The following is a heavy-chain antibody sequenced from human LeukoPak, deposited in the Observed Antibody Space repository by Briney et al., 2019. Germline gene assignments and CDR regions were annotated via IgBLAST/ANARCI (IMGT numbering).Heavy chain of an antibody. CDR2: IYYTGST. CDR3: ASVRGYSSGWYASGFDP. D-gene: IGHD6-19*01. CDR1: GGSISSYY. J-gene: IGHJ5*02. V-gene: IGHV4-59*12. Sequence: SETLSLTCTVSGGSISSYYWSWIRQPPGKGLEWIGSIYYTGSTNYNPSLKSRVTISLDTPKKQFSLKLSSVTAADTAVYYCASVRGYSSGWYASGFDPWGQGTLVTVSS.